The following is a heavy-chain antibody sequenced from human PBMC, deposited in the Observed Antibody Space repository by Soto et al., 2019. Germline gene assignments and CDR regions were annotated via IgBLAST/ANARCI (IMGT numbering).Heavy chain of an antibody. Sequence: GGSLRLSCAASRFSFSSYAMHWVRQAPGKGLEWVGVISYDGSNKNYADPVKGRFTISRDNSKNTLYLQMNSLRVEDTAVYYCARGSLTGTRLPFDYWGQGTLVTVSS. CDR2: ISYDGSNK. V-gene: IGHV3-30-3*01. CDR3: ARGSLTGTRLPFDY. J-gene: IGHJ4*02. CDR1: RFSFSSYA. D-gene: IGHD1-20*01.